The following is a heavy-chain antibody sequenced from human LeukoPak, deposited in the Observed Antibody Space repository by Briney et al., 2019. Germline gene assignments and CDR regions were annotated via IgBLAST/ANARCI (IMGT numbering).Heavy chain of an antibody. Sequence: ASVKVSCKASGYTFTGYYMHWVRQAPGQGLEWMGWINPNSGGTNYAQKFQGRVTMTRDTSISTAYMELSRLRSDDMAVYYCARDMGDIVVVPANLDYWGQGTLVTVSS. CDR2: INPNSGGT. CDR3: ARDMGDIVVVPANLDY. D-gene: IGHD2-2*01. V-gene: IGHV1-2*02. CDR1: GYTFTGYY. J-gene: IGHJ4*02.